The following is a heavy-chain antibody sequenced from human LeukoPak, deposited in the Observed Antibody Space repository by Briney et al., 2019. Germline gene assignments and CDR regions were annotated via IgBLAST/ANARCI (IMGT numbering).Heavy chain of an antibody. CDR3: ARGSIVLRDWFDP. CDR2: ISAYNGNT. J-gene: IGHJ5*02. V-gene: IGHV1-18*01. Sequence: GASVKVSCKASGYTFTSYGISWVRQAPGQGLDGMGWISAYNGNTNYAQKLQGRVTMTTDTSTSTAYMGLRSLRSDDTAVYYCARGSIVLRDWFDPWGQGTLVTVSS. CDR1: GYTFTSYG. D-gene: IGHD2-8*01.